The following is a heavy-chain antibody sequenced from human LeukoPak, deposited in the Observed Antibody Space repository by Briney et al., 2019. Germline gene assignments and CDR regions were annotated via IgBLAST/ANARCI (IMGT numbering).Heavy chain of an antibody. Sequence: SETLSLTCTVSGGSISSYYWSWIRQPPGKGLKWSGYIYYSGSTNYNPSLKSRVTISVDTSKNQFSLKLSSVTAADTAVYYCARTGSGGATSYSNWFDPWGQGTLVTVSS. CDR2: IYYSGST. D-gene: IGHD2-15*01. CDR1: GGSISSYY. V-gene: IGHV4-59*01. J-gene: IGHJ5*02. CDR3: ARTGSGGATSYSNWFDP.